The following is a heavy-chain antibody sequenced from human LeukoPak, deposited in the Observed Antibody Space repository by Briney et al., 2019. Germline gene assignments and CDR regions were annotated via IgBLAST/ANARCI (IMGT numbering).Heavy chain of an antibody. CDR1: GFTFSDYY. CDR3: VRPESVAGHIFDC. CDR2: IRINRSPI. J-gene: IGHJ4*02. V-gene: IGHV3-11*01. Sequence: GDSLSLSCAASGFTFSDYYMIWIPQAPGKGVEWVSFIRINRSPIYHAVHVKARFTIPRDNAKISLYLQMDSLRAERTAVYHCVRPESVAGHIFDCWGQGTLVSVSS. D-gene: IGHD6-19*01.